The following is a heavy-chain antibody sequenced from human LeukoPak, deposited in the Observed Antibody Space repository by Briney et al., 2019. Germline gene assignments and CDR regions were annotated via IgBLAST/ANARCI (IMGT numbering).Heavy chain of an antibody. V-gene: IGHV1-69*04. CDR2: SIPILGIA. D-gene: IGHD4-4*01. CDR1: GRTFSSYA. Sequence: GSSVKVSCKASGRTFSSYAISWVRQAPGQGLEWMGMSIPILGIANYAQKFQGRVTITADKSTSTAYMELSSLRSEDTAVYYCARANSNYFRKGWFEPWGEGTLVTVSS. J-gene: IGHJ5*02. CDR3: ARANSNYFRKGWFEP.